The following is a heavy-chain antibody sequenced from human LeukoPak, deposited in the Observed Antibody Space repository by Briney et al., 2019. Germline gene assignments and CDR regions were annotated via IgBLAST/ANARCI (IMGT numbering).Heavy chain of an antibody. CDR3: ARDRVIVGGTATYNFDH. Sequence: ASVKVSCKASGYTFTPYFIHWVRQAPGQGLEWMGIINPTGGSTTYAQKFQGRFTVTRDVSTSTVYMELSGLTSEDTAVYYCARDRVIVGGTATYNFDHWGQGTLVTVSS. CDR2: INPTGGST. J-gene: IGHJ4*02. V-gene: IGHV1-46*01. CDR1: GYTFTPYF. D-gene: IGHD1-14*01.